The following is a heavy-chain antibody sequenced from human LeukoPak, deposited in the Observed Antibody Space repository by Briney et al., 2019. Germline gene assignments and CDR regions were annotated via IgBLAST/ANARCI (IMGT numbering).Heavy chain of an antibody. Sequence: PGGSLRLSCAASGFTFSSYWMSWVRQAPGKGLEWVANIKQDGSEKYYVDSVKGRFTISRDNAKNSLYLQMNSLRAEDTAVYYCASQNSSGWWIRAFDIWGQGTMVTVSS. CDR3: ASQNSSGWWIRAFDI. CDR1: GFTFSSYW. V-gene: IGHV3-7*01. CDR2: IKQDGSEK. J-gene: IGHJ3*02. D-gene: IGHD6-19*01.